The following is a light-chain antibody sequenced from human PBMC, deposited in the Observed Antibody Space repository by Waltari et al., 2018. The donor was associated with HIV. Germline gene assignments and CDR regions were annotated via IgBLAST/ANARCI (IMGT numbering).Light chain of an antibody. V-gene: IGKV3-11*01. CDR2: DAS. CDR3: QQRSNWPFT. J-gene: IGKJ4*01. Sequence: EIVLTQSTATLSLSPGERATISCRASQSVSSYLAWYQQKPGQAPRLLIYDASNRATGIPARFSGSGSGTDFTLTISSLEPEDFAVYYCQQRSNWPFTFGGGTKVEIK. CDR1: QSVSSY.